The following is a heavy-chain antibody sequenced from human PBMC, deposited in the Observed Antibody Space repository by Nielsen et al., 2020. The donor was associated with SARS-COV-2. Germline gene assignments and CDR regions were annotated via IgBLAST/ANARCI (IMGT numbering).Heavy chain of an antibody. CDR1: GFTCRNAC. CDR3: STGGVAAVGTYYYYYGMDV. J-gene: IGHJ6*02. D-gene: IGHD6-13*01. V-gene: IGHV3-15*01. CDR2: IMANTAGDTT. Sequence: GESLKISCVASGFTCRNACMTWVRQAPGKGLEWVGRIMANTAGDTTVYAAPVQGRFTISRDDSEMTLYLQMASLEIEDTGVYYCSTGGVAAVGTYYYYYGMDVWGQGTTVAVSS.